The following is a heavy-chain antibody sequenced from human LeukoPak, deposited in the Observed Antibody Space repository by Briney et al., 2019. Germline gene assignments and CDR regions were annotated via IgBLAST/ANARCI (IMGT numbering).Heavy chain of an antibody. CDR1: GYSFSNYG. CDR2: ISAYNDLT. V-gene: IGHV1-18*01. J-gene: IGHJ3*01. D-gene: IGHD6-19*01. CDR3: ARGTLLYSSGWYLIGPFDF. Sequence: GASVKVSCKASGYSFSNYGISWVRQAPGQGLEWMGWISAYNDLTKYAEKLQGRVTMTTDTSTSTAYLELRSLRSDDTAMYYCARGTLLYSSGWYLIGPFDFWGQGTMVTVSS.